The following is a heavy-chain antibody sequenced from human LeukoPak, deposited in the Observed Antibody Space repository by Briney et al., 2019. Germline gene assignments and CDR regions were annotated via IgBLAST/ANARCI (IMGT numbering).Heavy chain of an antibody. CDR2: INWNGGST. V-gene: IGHV3-20*04. J-gene: IGHJ3*02. CDR3: AREYASLGFDI. CDR1: GFTFDDRG. Sequence: GGSLRLSCAASGFTFDDRGMSWVRQAPGKGLEWVSGINWNGGSTAYADSVKGRSTISRDNAKKSLYMQMNSLRDEDTALYYCAREYASLGFDIWGQGTMVTVSS. D-gene: IGHD7-27*01.